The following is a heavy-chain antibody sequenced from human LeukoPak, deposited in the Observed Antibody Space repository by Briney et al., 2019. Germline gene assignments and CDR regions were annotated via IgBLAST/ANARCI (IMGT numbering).Heavy chain of an antibody. J-gene: IGHJ4*02. CDR1: GFTFSSYS. CDR3: ARHPIAYYFDY. V-gene: IGHV4-39*01. CDR2: IYYSGST. D-gene: IGHD3-16*02. Sequence: GSLRLSCAASGFTFSSYSMSWVRQPPGKGLEWIGSIYYSGSTYYNPSLKSRVSISVDTSKNQFSLKLSSVTAADTAVYYCARHPIAYYFDYWGQGTLVTVSS.